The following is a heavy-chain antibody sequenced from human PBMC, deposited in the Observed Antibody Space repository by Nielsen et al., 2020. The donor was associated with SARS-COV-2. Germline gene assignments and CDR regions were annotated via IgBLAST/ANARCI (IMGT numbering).Heavy chain of an antibody. CDR1: GFTFSDYY. D-gene: IGHD6-13*01. Sequence: GESLKISCAASGFTFSDYYMSWIRQAPGKGLEWVSYISSSGTTIYYADSVKGRFTISRDNAKNSLYLQMNSLRAEDTAVYYCARDITPTGGGSSWSYWGQGTLVTVSS. CDR3: ARDITPTGGGSSWSY. V-gene: IGHV3-11*04. CDR2: ISSSGTTI. J-gene: IGHJ4*02.